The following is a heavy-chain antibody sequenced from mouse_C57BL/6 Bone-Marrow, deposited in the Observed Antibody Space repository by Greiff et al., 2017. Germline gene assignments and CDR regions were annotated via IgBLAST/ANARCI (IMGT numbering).Heavy chain of an antibody. D-gene: IGHD2-2*01. V-gene: IGHV1-82*01. Sequence: VQLQESGPELVKPGASVKISCKASGYAFSSSWMNWVKQRPGTGLEWIGRIYPGDGDTNYNGKFKGKATLTADKSSSTAYMQLSSLTSEDSAVXFCARGGYDAWFAYWGQGTLVTVSA. CDR3: ARGGYDAWFAY. CDR1: GYAFSSSW. J-gene: IGHJ3*01. CDR2: IYPGDGDT.